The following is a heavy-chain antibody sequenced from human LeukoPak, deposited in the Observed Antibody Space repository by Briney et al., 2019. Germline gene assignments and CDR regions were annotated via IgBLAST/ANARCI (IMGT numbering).Heavy chain of an antibody. Sequence: SETLSLTCTVSGGSISSSSYYWGWIRQPPGKGLEWIGSIYYSGSTYYNPSFKSRVTISVDTSKNQFSLKLSSVTAADTAVYYCARDELGSSWYYHYWGQGTLVTVSS. V-gene: IGHV4-39*07. D-gene: IGHD6-13*01. J-gene: IGHJ4*02. CDR2: IYYSGST. CDR3: ARDELGSSWYYHY. CDR1: GGSISSSSYY.